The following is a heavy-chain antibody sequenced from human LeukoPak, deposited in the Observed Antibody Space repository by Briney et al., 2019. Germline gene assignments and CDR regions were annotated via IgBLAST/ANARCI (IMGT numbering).Heavy chain of an antibody. D-gene: IGHD2-15*01. CDR2: ISSSSSTI. CDR1: GFTFSSYS. CDR3: TKDGPAGGGSCWEY. Sequence: AGGSLRLSCAASGFTFSSYSMNWVRQAPGKGLEWVSYISSSSSTIYYADSVKGRFTISRDNAKNSLYLQMNSLRAEDTALYYCTKDGPAGGGSCWEYWGQGAPVTVSS. J-gene: IGHJ4*02. V-gene: IGHV3-48*01.